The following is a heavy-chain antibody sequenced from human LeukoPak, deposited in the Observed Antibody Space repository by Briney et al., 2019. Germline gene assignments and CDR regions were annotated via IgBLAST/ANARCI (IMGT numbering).Heavy chain of an antibody. CDR3: ARVSGAAAATGGYFDY. V-gene: IGHV3-23*01. Sequence: GGSLRLSCVASGFTFSSYAMNWVRQAPGKGLEWVSAISGGGGNTYYADSMKGRFTISRDNSKNTLYLQTNSLRTEDTAIYYCARVSGAAAATGGYFDYWGQGTLVTVSS. CDR2: ISGGGGNT. D-gene: IGHD6-13*01. J-gene: IGHJ4*02. CDR1: GFTFSSYA.